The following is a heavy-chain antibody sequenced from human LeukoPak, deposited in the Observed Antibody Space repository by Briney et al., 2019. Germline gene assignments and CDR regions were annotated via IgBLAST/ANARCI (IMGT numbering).Heavy chain of an antibody. CDR3: TREVIRRGSGGLWDHTRLMLSGEVDY. CDR2: VRSKAYGGTT. V-gene: IGHV3-49*04. CDR1: GFSFGDYV. D-gene: IGHD3-10*01. Sequence: GGSLRLSCTASGFSFGDYVMSWVRQTPGKGLEWVGSVRSKAYGGTTEYAASVKGRFTISRDDSKSIAYLQMNSLKTEDTAVYYCTREVIRRGSGGLWDHTRLMLSGEVDYWGQGILVTVSS. J-gene: IGHJ4*02.